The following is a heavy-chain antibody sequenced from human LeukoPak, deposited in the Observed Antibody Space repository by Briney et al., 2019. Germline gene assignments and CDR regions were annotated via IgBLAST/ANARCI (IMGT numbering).Heavy chain of an antibody. CDR2: IYTSGST. J-gene: IGHJ4*02. Sequence: SETLSLTCTVSGGSMSSYYWSWIQQPPGKGLEWIGYIYTSGSTNYNPSLKSRVTISVDTSKNQFSLKLSSVTAADTAVYYCATGRDGYNYGYWGQGTLVTVSS. CDR1: GGSMSSYY. V-gene: IGHV4-4*09. CDR3: ATGRDGYNYGY. D-gene: IGHD5-24*01.